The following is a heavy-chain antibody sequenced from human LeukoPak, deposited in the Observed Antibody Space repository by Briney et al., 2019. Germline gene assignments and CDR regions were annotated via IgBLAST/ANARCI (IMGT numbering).Heavy chain of an antibody. CDR3: AKSGLNRFDY. D-gene: IGHD2-15*01. Sequence: GRSLRLSCAASGFTFSHYWMSWARQAPGKGLEWVALISYDGSNKYYADAVKGRFTISRENSKNTLYLQMNSLRAEDTAVYYCAKSGLNRFDYWGQGTLVTVSS. J-gene: IGHJ4*02. CDR2: ISYDGSNK. V-gene: IGHV3-30*18. CDR1: GFTFSHYW.